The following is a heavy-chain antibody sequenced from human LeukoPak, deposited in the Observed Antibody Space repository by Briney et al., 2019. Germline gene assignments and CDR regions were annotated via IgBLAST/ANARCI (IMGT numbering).Heavy chain of an antibody. V-gene: IGHV3-7*01. CDR1: GFTFNNYW. Sequence: PGGSRRLSCTASGFTFNNYWMTWVRQAPGKGLEWVATIKTDGTEKYYADSVKGRFTISRDNAKNSVYLQMNTLRAEDTAVYYCARPDYDFWSGSPGGNYMDVWGKGTTVTVSS. D-gene: IGHD3-3*01. CDR3: ARPDYDFWSGSPGGNYMDV. CDR2: IKTDGTEK. J-gene: IGHJ6*03.